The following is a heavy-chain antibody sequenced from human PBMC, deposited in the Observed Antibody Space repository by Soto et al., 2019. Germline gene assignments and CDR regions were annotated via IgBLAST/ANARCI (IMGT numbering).Heavy chain of an antibody. V-gene: IGHV3-21*01. Sequence: EVQLVESGGGLVKPGGSLRLSCAASGFTFSSYSMNWVRQAPGKGLEWVSSISSSSSYIYYADSVKGRFTISRDNAKNSLYRQMNSLRAEDTAVYYCAREGDYCSGGSCYLLTGSFHDAFDIWGQGTMVTVSS. CDR1: GFTFSSYS. CDR3: AREGDYCSGGSCYLLTGSFHDAFDI. CDR2: ISSSSSYI. J-gene: IGHJ3*02. D-gene: IGHD2-15*01.